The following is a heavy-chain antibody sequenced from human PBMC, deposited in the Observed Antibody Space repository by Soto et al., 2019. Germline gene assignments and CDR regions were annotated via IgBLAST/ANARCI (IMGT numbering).Heavy chain of an antibody. CDR3: AKDRYPRIAAAACDY. CDR1: GFTVSSNY. V-gene: IGHV3-9*01. Sequence: GGSLRLSCAASGFTVSSNYMSWVRQAPGKGLEWVSGISWNSGSIGYADSVKGRFTISRDNAKNSLYLQMNSLRAEDTALYYCAKDRYPRIAAAACDYWGQGTLVTVSS. J-gene: IGHJ4*02. D-gene: IGHD6-13*01. CDR2: ISWNSGSI.